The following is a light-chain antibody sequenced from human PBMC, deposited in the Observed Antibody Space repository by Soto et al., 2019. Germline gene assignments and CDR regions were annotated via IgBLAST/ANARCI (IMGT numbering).Light chain of an antibody. V-gene: IGLV2-14*01. CDR2: EVS. CDR1: TSDIGHYNY. CDR3: SSYRSTITV. Sequence: QSVLTQPASVSGSPGQSVTISCNATTSDIGHYNYVSWYQQHPGKAPKLVIYEVSNRPLGVSSRYSGSKSGNTASLTISGLQAEDEADYYCSSYRSTITVFGGGTKLTVL. J-gene: IGLJ3*02.